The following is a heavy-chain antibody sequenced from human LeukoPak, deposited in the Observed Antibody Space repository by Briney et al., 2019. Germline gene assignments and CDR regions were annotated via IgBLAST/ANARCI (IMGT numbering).Heavy chain of an antibody. J-gene: IGHJ4*02. V-gene: IGHV4-59*01. Sequence: KASETLSLTCTVSGGSISSYYWSWIRQPPGKGLEWIGYIYYSGSTNYNPSLKSRVTISVDTSKNQFSLKLSSVTAADTAVYYCVASPDTAMDYYFDYWGQGTLVTVSS. CDR1: GGSISSYY. D-gene: IGHD5-18*01. CDR2: IYYSGST. CDR3: VASPDTAMDYYFDY.